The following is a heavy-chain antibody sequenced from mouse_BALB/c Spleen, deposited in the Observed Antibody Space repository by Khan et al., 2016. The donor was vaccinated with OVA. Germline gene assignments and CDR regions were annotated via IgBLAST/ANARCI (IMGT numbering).Heavy chain of an antibody. V-gene: IGHV2-6-1*01. CDR3: ARQPYYHDYVMDY. CDR1: GFSLTNYG. D-gene: IGHD2-10*01. CDR2: IWSDGGT. Sequence: QMQLEESGPGLVAPSQSLSITCTISGFSLTNYGIHWVRQPPGKGLEWLVVIWSDGGTTYNSALQSSLSISKANSNSHVFLKMNSLQTDDTAMYYCARQPYYHDYVMDYWGQGTSVTVSS. J-gene: IGHJ4*01.